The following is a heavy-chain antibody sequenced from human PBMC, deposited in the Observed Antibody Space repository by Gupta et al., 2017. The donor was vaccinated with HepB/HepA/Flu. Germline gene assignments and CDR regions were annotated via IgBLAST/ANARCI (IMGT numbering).Heavy chain of an antibody. D-gene: IGHD3-10*01. CDR1: GFTFGSDE. V-gene: IGHV3-48*03. CDR3: ARDSAVRGIIIFFDK. Sequence: EVQLVESGGGVVQPGGSLRLSCAASGFTFGSDEMYWVRQAPGKGLEWVAYISSSGNSVYYADSVRGRFTISRDNAKNSLYLQMNSLRAEDTGVYYCARDSAVRGIIIFFDKWGQGALVTVSS. CDR2: ISSSGNSV. J-gene: IGHJ4*02.